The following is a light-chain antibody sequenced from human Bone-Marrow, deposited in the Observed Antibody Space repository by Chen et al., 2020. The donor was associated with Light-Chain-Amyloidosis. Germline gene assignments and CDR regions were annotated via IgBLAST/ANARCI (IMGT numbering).Light chain of an antibody. Sequence: DIVMTQSPDSLAVSLGERATINCKSSQSVLYSSNNKNYLAWYQQKPGQPPKLLIYWASTRESVVPDRVSGSGSGTDFTLTISSLQAEDVAVYYCQQYYSTPRTFGGGTKVEIK. CDR2: WAS. CDR3: QQYYSTPRT. CDR1: QSVLYSSNNKNY. J-gene: IGKJ4*01. V-gene: IGKV4-1*01.